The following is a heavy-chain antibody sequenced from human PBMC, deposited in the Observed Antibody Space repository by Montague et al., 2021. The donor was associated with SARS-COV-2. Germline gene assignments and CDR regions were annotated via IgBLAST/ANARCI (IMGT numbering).Heavy chain of an antibody. J-gene: IGHJ5*02. CDR3: ARDSFGDSDDYECWFDP. Sequence: SLRLSCAGSGFTFRNYAMHWVRQAPGKGLEWLAVITDDGSKKNYADSVKDRFTISRDNSMNTLSLQMISLRLEDTALYYCARDSFGDSDDYECWFDPWGQGTLVTVSS. CDR1: GFTFRNYA. D-gene: IGHD4-17*01. V-gene: IGHV3-30-3*01. CDR2: ITDDGSKK.